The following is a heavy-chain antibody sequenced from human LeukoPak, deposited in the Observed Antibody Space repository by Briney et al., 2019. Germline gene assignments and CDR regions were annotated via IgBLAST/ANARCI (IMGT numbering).Heavy chain of an antibody. J-gene: IGHJ6*02. Sequence: ASVKVSCKASGYTFTSYAMHWARQAPGQRLEWMGWINTGNDNTKYSQKFQGGVTITRDASASTAYMELSSLRSEDTAVYYCARPNWNDPRYGMDVWGQGTTVTVSS. CDR1: GYTFTSYA. CDR3: ARPNWNDPRYGMDV. D-gene: IGHD1-1*01. V-gene: IGHV1-3*04. CDR2: INTGNDNT.